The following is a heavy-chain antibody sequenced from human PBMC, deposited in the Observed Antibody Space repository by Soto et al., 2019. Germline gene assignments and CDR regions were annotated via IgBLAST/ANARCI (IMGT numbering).Heavy chain of an antibody. Sequence: LSLTCTVSGGSISSSSYYWGWIRQPPGKGLVWIGSIYYSGTTYYNPSLKSRVTISVDTSKNQFSLKLSSVTAADTAVYYCARHRGYYDILTGYYTELNFDYWGQGTLVTVSS. J-gene: IGHJ4*02. CDR2: IYYSGTT. D-gene: IGHD3-9*01. CDR1: GGSISSSSYY. V-gene: IGHV4-39*01. CDR3: ARHRGYYDILTGYYTELNFDY.